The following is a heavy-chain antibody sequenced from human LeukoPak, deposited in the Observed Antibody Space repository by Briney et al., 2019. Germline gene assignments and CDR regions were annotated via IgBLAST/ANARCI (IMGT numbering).Heavy chain of an antibody. J-gene: IGHJ4*02. CDR3: ARRRFVLRYFDWPAPFDY. CDR2: INHSGST. CDR1: GGSFSGYY. V-gene: IGHV4-34*01. Sequence: NTSETLSLTCAVYGGSFSGYYWSWIRQPPGKGLEWIGEINHSGSTNYNPSLKSRVTISVDTSKNQFSLKLSSVTAADTAVYYCARRRFVLRYFDWPAPFDYWGQGTLVTVSS. D-gene: IGHD3-9*01.